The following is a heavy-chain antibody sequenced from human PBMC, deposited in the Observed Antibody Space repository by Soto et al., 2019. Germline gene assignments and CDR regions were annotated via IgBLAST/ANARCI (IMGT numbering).Heavy chain of an antibody. V-gene: IGHV4-34*01. CDR3: ERGDIRFLVDAALWISFAH. CDR2: INHSGST. CDR1: GGSFSGYY. Sequence: QVQLQQWGAGLLKPSETLSLPCAVYGGSFSGYYWSWIRQPPGKGLEWIGEINHSGSTNYNPSLQSRLAISVEPSYDQFSQELSSVTAADTALYYCERGDIRFLVDAALWISFAHWRQGTMVIVSS. D-gene: IGHD2-15*01. J-gene: IGHJ1*01.